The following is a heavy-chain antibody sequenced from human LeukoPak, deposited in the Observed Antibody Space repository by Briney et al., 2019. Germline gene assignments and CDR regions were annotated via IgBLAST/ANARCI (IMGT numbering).Heavy chain of an antibody. J-gene: IGHJ4*02. CDR2: INAGKGNT. V-gene: IGHV1-3*01. Sequence: APVKGSCKASGYTFRSCAMHLVRPAPGQRLEWMGWINAGKGNTKYSQKFQGRVTITRDTSASTAYMELNSLRSEDTAVYYCARGIEASSGWYVIDYWGQGTLVTVSS. CDR3: ARGIEASSGWYVIDY. CDR1: GYTFRSCA. D-gene: IGHD6-19*01.